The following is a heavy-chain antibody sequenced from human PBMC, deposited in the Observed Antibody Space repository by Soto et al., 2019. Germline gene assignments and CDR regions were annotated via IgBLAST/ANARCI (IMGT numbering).Heavy chain of an antibody. CDR3: ARIVLWPGPAYGMDV. D-gene: IGHD2-2*01. J-gene: IGHJ6*02. Sequence: SGPTLVNPTQTLTLSCTFSGFSLSTSGMCVSWIRQPPGKALEWLALIDWDDDKYYSTSLKTRLTISKDTSKNQVVLTMTNMDPVDTATYYCARIVLWPGPAYGMDVWGQGTTVTVSS. CDR2: IDWDDDK. CDR1: GFSLSTSGMC. V-gene: IGHV2-70*01.